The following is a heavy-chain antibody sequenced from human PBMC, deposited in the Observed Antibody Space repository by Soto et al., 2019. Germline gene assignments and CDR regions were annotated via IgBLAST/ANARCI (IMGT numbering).Heavy chain of an antibody. V-gene: IGHV1-2*02. CDR3: AKGGAIVAAGTRVYLYNAMDV. J-gene: IGHJ6*02. D-gene: IGHD1-26*01. CDR1: GYTFTGYY. CDR2: INPNSGDT. Sequence: QVQLVQSGTEVKRPGDSVKVSCKASGYTFTGYYVHWVRQAPGQGLAWMGWINPNSGDTYLAQRFQGRATMNRDRSIGTAPRELRGLTSDDTAEYYCAKGGAIVAAGTRVYLYNAMDVWGQGGTVTVSS.